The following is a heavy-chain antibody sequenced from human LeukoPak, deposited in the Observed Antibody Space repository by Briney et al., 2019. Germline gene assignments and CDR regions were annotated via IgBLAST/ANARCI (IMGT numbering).Heavy chain of an antibody. J-gene: IGHJ5*02. CDR2: IFYSGNT. D-gene: IGHD1-1*01. Sequence: SETLSLTRTVSGGSISSSSYYWAWIRQPPGKGLEWIGSIFYSGNTYYNPSLKSRVTISVDTSKNQFSLKPSSVTAADTTVYYCARHGTVVSRGTFDPWGQGTLVTVSS. V-gene: IGHV4-39*01. CDR3: ARHGTVVSRGTFDP. CDR1: GGSISSSSYY.